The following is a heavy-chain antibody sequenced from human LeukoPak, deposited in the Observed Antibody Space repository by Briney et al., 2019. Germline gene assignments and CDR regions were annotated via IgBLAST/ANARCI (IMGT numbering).Heavy chain of an antibody. CDR1: GGSISSSSYY. Sequence: SETLSLTCTVSGGSISSSSYYWGWIRQPSGNGLEWIGSIYYSGSTYYNPSLKSRVTISVDTSKNQFSLKLSSVTAADTAVYYCARNSVPTRIVGATRYFDYWGQGTLVTVSS. CDR3: ARNSVPTRIVGATRYFDY. D-gene: IGHD1-26*01. V-gene: IGHV4-39*01. J-gene: IGHJ4*02. CDR2: IYYSGST.